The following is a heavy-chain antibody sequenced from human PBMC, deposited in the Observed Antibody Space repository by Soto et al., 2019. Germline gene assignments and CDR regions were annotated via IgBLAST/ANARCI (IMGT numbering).Heavy chain of an antibody. V-gene: IGHV1-58*01. CDR3: AAADSSGYYGG. CDR2: ITVGTGNT. Sequence: GASVKVSCKASGFTFTSSSVQWVRQARGQRLEWIGWITVGTGNTNYAQKFQERVSITRDMSTSTAYMELSNLRSDDTAVYYCAAADSSGYYGGWGQGTQVTVSS. J-gene: IGHJ4*02. CDR1: GFTFTSSS. D-gene: IGHD3-22*01.